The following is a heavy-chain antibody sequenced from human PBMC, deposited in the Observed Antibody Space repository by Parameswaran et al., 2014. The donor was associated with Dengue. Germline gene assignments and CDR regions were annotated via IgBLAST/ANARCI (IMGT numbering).Heavy chain of an antibody. CDR3: AKDGPYGDYVPGDY. D-gene: IGHD4-17*01. J-gene: IGHJ4*02. V-gene: IGHV3-30*18. Sequence: VRQAPGKGLEWVAVISYDGSNKYYADSVKGRFTISRDNSKNTLYLQMNSLRAEDTAVYYCAKDGPYGDYVPGDYWGQGTLVTVSS. CDR2: ISYDGSNK.